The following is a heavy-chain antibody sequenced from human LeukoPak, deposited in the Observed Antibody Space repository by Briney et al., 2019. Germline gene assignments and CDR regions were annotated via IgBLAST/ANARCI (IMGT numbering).Heavy chain of an antibody. V-gene: IGHV3-30*02. D-gene: IGHD2-21*01. J-gene: IGHJ5*02. CDR3: AQQGGANNWFDP. CDR1: GFTFSSYG. CDR2: IGCGGSNK. Sequence: PGGSLRLSCAASGFTFSSYGMHCVRQAPGKGREGVAFIGCGGSNKYYADSVKGPFTISRDNSKNTLYLQMNSLRAQDTAVYYCAQQGGANNWFDPWGQGTLVTVSS.